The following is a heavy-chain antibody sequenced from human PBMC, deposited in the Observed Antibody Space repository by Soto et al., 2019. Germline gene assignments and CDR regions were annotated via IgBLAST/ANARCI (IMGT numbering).Heavy chain of an antibody. CDR3: ARHDYGMDV. CDR1: GDSMTRGSYY. CDR2: FYYTGST. J-gene: IGHJ6*02. V-gene: IGHV4-39*01. Sequence: PSETLSLTCVVSGDSMTRGSYYWAWIRQPPGKGLEWIGSFYYTGSTNYNPSLKSRVTVSADTSNNHFSLRLTSVTAADTAVYYCARHDYGMDVWGQGTTVTVSS.